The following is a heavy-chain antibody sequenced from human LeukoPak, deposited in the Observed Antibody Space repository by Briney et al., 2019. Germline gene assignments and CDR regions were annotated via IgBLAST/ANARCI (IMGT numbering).Heavy chain of an antibody. D-gene: IGHD1-26*01. CDR2: IGTAGDT. CDR3: VRQQTPHGNFDY. CDR1: GFTFSSYA. V-gene: IGHV3-13*01. J-gene: IGHJ4*02. Sequence: GGSLRLSCATSGFTFSSYAMHWVRQATGKGLEWVSAIGTAGDTFYPGSVKGRFTISRENAKNSLSLQMNSLRAEDTAVYYCVRQQTPHGNFDYWGQGTLVAVSS.